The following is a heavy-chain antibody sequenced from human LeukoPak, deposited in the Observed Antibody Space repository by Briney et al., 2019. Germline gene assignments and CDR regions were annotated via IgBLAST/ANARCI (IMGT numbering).Heavy chain of an antibody. CDR1: GYTFTSYD. Sequence: ASVKVSCKASGYTFTSYDINWVRQATGQGLEWMGWMNPNSGNTGYAQKFQGRVTMTRNTSISTAYMELSSLGSEDTAVYYCARGPYYYDSSGYYSNFDYWGQGTLVTVSS. D-gene: IGHD3-22*01. CDR2: MNPNSGNT. J-gene: IGHJ4*02. V-gene: IGHV1-8*01. CDR3: ARGPYYYDSSGYYSNFDY.